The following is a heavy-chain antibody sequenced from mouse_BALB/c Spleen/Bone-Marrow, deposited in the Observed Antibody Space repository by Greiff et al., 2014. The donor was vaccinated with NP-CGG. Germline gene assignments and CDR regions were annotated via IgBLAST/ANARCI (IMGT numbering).Heavy chain of an antibody. CDR1: GYTFTDYE. Sequence: QVQLQQPGAELVRPGASVKLSCKALGYTFTDYEIHWVKQTPEHGLEWFGAIHPGSGGTAYNQKFKGKATLTVDKSSNTAHMELSSLTSEDSAVYYCTRGWDAMDYWGQGTSVTVSS. V-gene: IGHV1-15*01. D-gene: IGHD3-3*01. J-gene: IGHJ4*01. CDR3: TRGWDAMDY. CDR2: IHPGSGGT.